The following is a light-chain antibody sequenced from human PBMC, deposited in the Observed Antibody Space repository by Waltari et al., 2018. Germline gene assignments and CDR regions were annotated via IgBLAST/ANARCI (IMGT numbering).Light chain of an antibody. J-gene: IGKJ4*01. CDR3: QQYGSSPLT. CDR2: GAS. CDR1: QNVITYY. V-gene: IGKV3-20*01. Sequence: IVSTQSPGTLSLSPGESATLPCRAGQNVITYYFAWYQQKPGQAPRLLIYGASSRATGIPERFSGSGSGTDFTLTISRLEPEDFAVYYCQQYGSSPLTFGGGTKVEIK.